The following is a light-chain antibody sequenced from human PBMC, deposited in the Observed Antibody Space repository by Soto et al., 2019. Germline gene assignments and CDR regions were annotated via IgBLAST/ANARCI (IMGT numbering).Light chain of an antibody. J-gene: IGLJ1*01. CDR2: EVN. CDR3: FPFTTTSNHV. Sequence: QSVLAQPGSLSGSPGQSITISCTGTSSDIGAYDYVSWFQQHPGKAPKLMISEVNNRPSGVSNRFSGSKSGNTAYLTISGLQVEDEAEYFCFPFTTTSNHVFGKGNKLTVL. CDR1: SSDIGAYDY. V-gene: IGLV2-14*01.